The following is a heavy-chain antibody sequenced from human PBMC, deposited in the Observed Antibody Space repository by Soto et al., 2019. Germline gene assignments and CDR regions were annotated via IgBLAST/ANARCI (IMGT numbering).Heavy chain of an antibody. Sequence: RGSLRLSCAASGFTFSSYSMNWVRQAPGKGLEWVSSISSSSSYIYYADSVKGRFTISRDNAKNSLYLQMNSLRAEDTAVYYCASWDIVLMVYAYMDVWGQGTTVTVSS. CDR1: GFTFSSYS. J-gene: IGHJ6*02. D-gene: IGHD2-8*01. CDR2: ISSSSSYI. V-gene: IGHV3-21*01. CDR3: ASWDIVLMVYAYMDV.